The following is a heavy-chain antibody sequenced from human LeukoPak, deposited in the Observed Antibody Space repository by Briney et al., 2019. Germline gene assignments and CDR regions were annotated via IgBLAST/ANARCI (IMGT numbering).Heavy chain of an antibody. CDR2: IYTSEST. CDR1: GGSIRIYY. D-gene: IGHD2-21*02. V-gene: IGHV4-4*07. CDR3: AREEVTSSNYYYYYMDV. J-gene: IGHJ6*03. Sequence: DTLSLTCSVSGGSIRIYYWSWIRQPAGKALEYIGRIYTSESTNYNPSLKSRVTISVDKSKNHFSLRLSSVTAADTAVYYCAREEVTSSNYYYYYMDVWGKGTTVTVSS.